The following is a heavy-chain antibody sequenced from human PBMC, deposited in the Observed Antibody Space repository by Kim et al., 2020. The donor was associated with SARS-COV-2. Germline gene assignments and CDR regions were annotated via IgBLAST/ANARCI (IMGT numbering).Heavy chain of an antibody. CDR1: GFTFSSYG. J-gene: IGHJ4*02. Sequence: GGSLRLSCAASGFTFSSYGMHWVRQAPGKGLEWVAVIWYDGSNKYYADSVKGRFTISRDNSKNTLYLQMNSLRAEDTAVYYCAREPFDWLFLIDYWGQGTLVTVSS. D-gene: IGHD3-9*01. V-gene: IGHV3-33*01. CDR2: IWYDGSNK. CDR3: AREPFDWLFLIDY.